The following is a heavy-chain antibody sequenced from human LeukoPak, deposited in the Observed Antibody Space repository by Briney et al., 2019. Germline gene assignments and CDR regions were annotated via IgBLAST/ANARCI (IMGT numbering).Heavy chain of an antibody. CDR2: ICPRGGI. V-gene: IGHV4-4*02. D-gene: IGHD5-18*01. CDR3: ARNGGYDQDV. Sequence: SGTLSLTCAVSGGSISSNNCFSWVRQPPGEGLEWIGEICPRGGINYNPSLKTRVTISGDRSKNQFSLNLISVTAADTAVYYCARNGGYDQDVWGQGTTVTVPS. CDR1: GGSISSNNC. J-gene: IGHJ6*02.